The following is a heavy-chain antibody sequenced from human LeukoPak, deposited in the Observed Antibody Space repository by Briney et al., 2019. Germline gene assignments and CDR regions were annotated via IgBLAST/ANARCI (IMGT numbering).Heavy chain of an antibody. Sequence: PSETLSLTCSVSGNSVSGSDSYWDWIRQPPGKGLEWIGTIYYSGRTYYSPSLKSRVTMSVDPSNNQFSLTLRPVTAADTAVYYCARRRYYDGSGYLEWGQGTLLSVSS. CDR1: GNSVSGSDSY. J-gene: IGHJ1*01. V-gene: IGHV4-39*01. CDR3: ARRRYYDGSGYLE. CDR2: IYYSGRT. D-gene: IGHD3-22*01.